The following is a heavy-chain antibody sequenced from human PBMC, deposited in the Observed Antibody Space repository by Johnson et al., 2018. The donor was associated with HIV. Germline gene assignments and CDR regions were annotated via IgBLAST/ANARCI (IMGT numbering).Heavy chain of an antibody. CDR1: GFTFSSYD. CDR2: IGTAGDT. D-gene: IGHD3-22*01. V-gene: IGHV3-13*01. J-gene: IGHJ3*02. CDR3: ARGDYYDSSGDYIDAFDI. Sequence: VQLVESGGGLVQPGGSLRLSCAASGFTFSSYDMHWVRQATGKGLEWVSSIGTAGDTYYPGSVKGRFTISRENAKNSLYLQMNSLRAEDTAVYYCARGDYYDSSGDYIDAFDIWGQGTMVIVSS.